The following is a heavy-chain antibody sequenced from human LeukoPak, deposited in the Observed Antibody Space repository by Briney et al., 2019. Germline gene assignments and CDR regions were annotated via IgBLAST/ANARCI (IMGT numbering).Heavy chain of an antibody. CDR2: IYYSGST. CDR1: GGSISSSSYY. J-gene: IGHJ3*02. D-gene: IGHD5-18*01. CDR3: ARGSAGTAMVPGGRAFDM. Sequence: PSETLSLTCTVSGGSISSSSYYRGWIRQPPGTGLEWIGSIYYSGSTYYNPSLKSRVTISVDTSKNQCSLKLSSVTAADTAVYYCARGSAGTAMVPGGRAFDMWGQGTMVTVSS. V-gene: IGHV4-39*01.